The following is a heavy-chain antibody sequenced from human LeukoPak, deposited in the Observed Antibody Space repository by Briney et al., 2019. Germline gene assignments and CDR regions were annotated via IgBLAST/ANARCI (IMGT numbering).Heavy chain of an antibody. Sequence: GRSLRLSCAASGFTFSSYAMHWVRQAPGKGLEWVGRIKSKTDGGTTDYAAPVKGRFTISRDDSKNTLYLQMNSLRAEDTAVYYCARDITMIVVVIDYYGMDVWGQGTTVTVSS. V-gene: IGHV3-15*01. CDR2: IKSKTDGGTT. D-gene: IGHD3-22*01. J-gene: IGHJ6*02. CDR1: GFTFSSYA. CDR3: ARDITMIVVVIDYYGMDV.